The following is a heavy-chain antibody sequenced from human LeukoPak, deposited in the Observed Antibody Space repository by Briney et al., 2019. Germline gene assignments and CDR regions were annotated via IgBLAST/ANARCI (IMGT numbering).Heavy chain of an antibody. D-gene: IGHD3-22*01. Sequence: GGSLRLSCVASGLIFNNYAMHWVRQAPGRGLECVAIISSGGTDKYYADSVKGRFTISRDNSEITLFLQMNNLRAEDTAVYFCARGTYSSDSSGYFSGGLGCWGQGTLVTVSS. V-gene: IGHV3-30*04. CDR3: ARGTYSSDSSGYFSGGLGC. J-gene: IGHJ4*02. CDR2: ISSGGTDK. CDR1: GLIFNNYA.